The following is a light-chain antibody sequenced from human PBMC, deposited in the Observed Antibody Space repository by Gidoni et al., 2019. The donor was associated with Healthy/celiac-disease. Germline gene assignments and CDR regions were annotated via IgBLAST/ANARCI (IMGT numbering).Light chain of an antibody. J-gene: IGLJ1*01. CDR1: SSDVGGYNY. CDR3: SSYTSSSTLEV. CDR2: EVS. Sequence: QSALTQPASVSGSPGQSITISCTGTSSDVGGYNYVSWYQQHPGTAPKLMIYEVSYRPSGVSNRFSGSKSGNTASLTISGLQAEDEADYYCSSYTSSSTLEVFGTGTKVTVL. V-gene: IGLV2-14*01.